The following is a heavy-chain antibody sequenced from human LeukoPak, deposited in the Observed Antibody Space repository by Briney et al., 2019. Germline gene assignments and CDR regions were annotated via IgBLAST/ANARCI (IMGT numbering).Heavy chain of an antibody. D-gene: IGHD5-12*01. CDR3: ARQYSGYYSYFHY. Sequence: GESLKISCKGSGYTFTNYWISWVRQLPGKRLEWMGRIDPSDSYTNYNPSFRGHITISADKSSSTAYLHWSSLKASDTAMYFWARQYSGYYSYFHYWGQGILVTVSS. CDR1: GYTFTNYW. V-gene: IGHV5-10-1*01. J-gene: IGHJ4*02. CDR2: IDPSDSYT.